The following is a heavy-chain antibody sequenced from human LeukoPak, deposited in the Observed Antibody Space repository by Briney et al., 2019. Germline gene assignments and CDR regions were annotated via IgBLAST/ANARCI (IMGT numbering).Heavy chain of an antibody. CDR3: ARARHGTAPYYFDY. CDR2: IYSGGST. CDR1: GFTVSSNY. V-gene: IGHV3-66*01. D-gene: IGHD1-1*01. J-gene: IGHJ4*02. Sequence: GGSLRLSCAASGFTVSSNYMSWVRQAPGKGLEWVSVIYSGGSTYYADSVKGRFTISRDNSKNTLYLQMNSLRAEDTAVYYCARARHGTAPYYFDYWGQGTLVTVSS.